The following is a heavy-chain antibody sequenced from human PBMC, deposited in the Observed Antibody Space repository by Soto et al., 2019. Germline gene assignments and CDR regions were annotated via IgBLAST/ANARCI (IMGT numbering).Heavy chain of an antibody. CDR3: SSGYYLPLPAGYWYFVL. CDR1: GGTLNSYT. CDR2: LVPGSATA. V-gene: IGHV1-69*01. J-gene: IGHJ2*01. D-gene: IGHD3-10*01. Sequence: VELVQSGAEVKKPGSSVKVSCKTAGGTLNSYTIGWVRQAPGQGLEWMGGLVPGSATANYAQKFQVRVAISAYESTGTAYRELPSLRSEDTAVYYCSSGYYLPLPAGYWYFVLWGRGTLITVTS.